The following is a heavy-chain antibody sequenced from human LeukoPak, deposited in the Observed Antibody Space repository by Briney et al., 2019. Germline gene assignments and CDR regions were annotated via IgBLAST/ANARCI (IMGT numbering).Heavy chain of an antibody. Sequence: ASETLSLTCTVSGGSISSYYWSWIRQPPGKAREWIGYIYYSGSTNYNPSLKRRVTVSRDTFNKHFSLKLSPVTAAGTAVYFSGRGKSFDIWGQGTMVTVSS. J-gene: IGHJ3*02. V-gene: IGHV4-59*01. CDR3: GRGKSFDI. CDR1: GGSISSYY. CDR2: IYYSGST.